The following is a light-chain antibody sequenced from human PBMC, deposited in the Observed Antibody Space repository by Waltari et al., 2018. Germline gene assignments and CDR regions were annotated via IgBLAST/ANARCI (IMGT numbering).Light chain of an antibody. CDR1: QYIANF. CDR3: QQGYKSPPT. Sequence: DVLVTQSPSSLSASVGDRVTITCRASQYIANFLNWYQHMPGKAPTLLIHDASTLQPGVSPRFSGSTSGTDFILTIDNLQPEDFATYSCQQGYKSPPTFGPGTKVDV. CDR2: DAS. J-gene: IGKJ3*01. V-gene: IGKV1-39*01.